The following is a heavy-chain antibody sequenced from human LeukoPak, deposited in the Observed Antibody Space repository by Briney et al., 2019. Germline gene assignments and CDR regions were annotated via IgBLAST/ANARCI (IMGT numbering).Heavy chain of an antibody. CDR3: AKDHDYGDYGWYFDL. J-gene: IGHJ2*01. CDR1: GFTFSSYG. Sequence: GRSLRLSCAASGFTFSSYGMHWVRQAPGKGLEWVAVISYDGSSKYYADSVKGRFTISRDNSKNTLYLQMNSLRAEDTAVYYCAKDHDYGDYGWYFDLWGRGTLVTVSS. CDR2: ISYDGSSK. D-gene: IGHD4-17*01. V-gene: IGHV3-30*18.